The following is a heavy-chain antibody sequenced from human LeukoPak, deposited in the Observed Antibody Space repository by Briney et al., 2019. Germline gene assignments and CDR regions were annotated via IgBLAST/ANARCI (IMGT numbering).Heavy chain of an antibody. CDR1: GGSISSGGYY. Sequence: SETLSLTCTVSGGSISSGGYYWSWIRQHPGKGLEWIGYIYYSGSTYYNPSLKSRVTISVDTSKNQFSLKLSSVTAADTAVYYCASMRVGWFDLWGQGTLVTVSS. CDR3: ASMRVGWFDL. V-gene: IGHV4-31*03. CDR2: IYYSGST. J-gene: IGHJ5*02. D-gene: IGHD1-26*01.